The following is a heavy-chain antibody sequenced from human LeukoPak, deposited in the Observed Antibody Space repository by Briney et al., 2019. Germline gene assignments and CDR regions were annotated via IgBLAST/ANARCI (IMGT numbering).Heavy chain of an antibody. J-gene: IGHJ4*02. V-gene: IGHV3-23*01. CDR3: AKDLYSNYGPADY. CDR1: GFTFSSYA. Sequence: PGGSLRLSCAASGFTFSSYAMSWVRQAPGKGLERVSTINGGGVNTHYADSVGGRFTISRDNSKNTLFLQMNSLRDGDTAVYYCAKDLYSNYGPADYWGQGNLVTVSS. CDR2: INGGGVNT. D-gene: IGHD4-11*01.